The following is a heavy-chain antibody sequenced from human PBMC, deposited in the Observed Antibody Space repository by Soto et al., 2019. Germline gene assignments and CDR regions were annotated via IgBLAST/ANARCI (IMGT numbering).Heavy chain of an antibody. V-gene: IGHV1-69*13. D-gene: IGHD5-18*01. CDR2: IIPIFDTA. Sequence: SVKVSCKASGSALSSYAISWVRQAPEEGLEWMGGIIPIFDTANSAQKFQGRVTITADESTSTPYMELSSLRSEDTAVYYCARDGFVDTTMVHIPEHYYYYYGMDVWG. CDR1: GSALSSYA. J-gene: IGHJ6*02. CDR3: ARDGFVDTTMVHIPEHYYYYYGMDV.